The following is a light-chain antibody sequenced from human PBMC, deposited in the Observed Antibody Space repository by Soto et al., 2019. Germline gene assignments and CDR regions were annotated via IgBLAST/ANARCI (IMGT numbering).Light chain of an antibody. CDR1: SSNIGSNY. J-gene: IGLJ3*02. V-gene: IGLV1-47*01. CDR2: RNN. CDR3: AAWDDSLSGPWV. Sequence: QSVLTQPPSASGTPGQRVTISCSGSSSNIGSNYVYWYQQLPGTAPKLLIYRNNQRPSGGPDRFSGSKSGTSASLAISGLRSADEADYYCAAWDDSLSGPWVFGGGTKLTVL.